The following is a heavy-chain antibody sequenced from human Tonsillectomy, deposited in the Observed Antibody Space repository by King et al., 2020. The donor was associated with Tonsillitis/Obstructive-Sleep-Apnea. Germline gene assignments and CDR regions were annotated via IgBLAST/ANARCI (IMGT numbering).Heavy chain of an antibody. D-gene: IGHD6-6*01. V-gene: IGHV3-64*01. CDR1: GFTFSSYA. CDR2: ISSNGGST. CDR3: ARGAGCAHIAARLRYSYYHMDV. J-gene: IGHJ6*03. Sequence: AQLVQSGGGLVQPGGSLRLSCAASGFTFSSYAMHWVRQAPGKGLEYVSAISSNGGSTYYENSVKGRFTISRDNSKNTLYLQMGSLRTEDMAVYYCARGAGCAHIAARLRYSYYHMDVWGQGPTVTVSS.